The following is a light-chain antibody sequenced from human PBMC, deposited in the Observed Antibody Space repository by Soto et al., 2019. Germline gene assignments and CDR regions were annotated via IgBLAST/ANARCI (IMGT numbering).Light chain of an antibody. V-gene: IGKV3-11*01. J-gene: IGKJ2*01. CDR3: KHRGECPRP. CDR2: GAS. CDR1: QSVSNY. Sequence: EIVLTQSPATLSLSPGERATLSCRASQSVSNYLAWYQQKPGQAPRLLIYGASNRATGIPARFTGSGSGTDFPPTIGGQGLEILPVYYCKHRGECPRPFAQGTRWRSN.